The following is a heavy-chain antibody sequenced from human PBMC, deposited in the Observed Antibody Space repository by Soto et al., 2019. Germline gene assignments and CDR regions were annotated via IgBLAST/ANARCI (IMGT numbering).Heavy chain of an antibody. CDR3: ARTRLGYCSSTSCSNWFDP. Sequence: TLSLTCTVSGVSISSGGYYLSWIRQHPGKGLEWIGYIYYSGSTYYNPSLKSRVTISVDTSKNQFSLKLSSVTAADTAVYYCARTRLGYCSSTSCSNWFDPRGQGTLVTVSS. CDR1: GVSISSGGYY. J-gene: IGHJ5*02. CDR2: IYYSGST. V-gene: IGHV4-31*03. D-gene: IGHD2-2*01.